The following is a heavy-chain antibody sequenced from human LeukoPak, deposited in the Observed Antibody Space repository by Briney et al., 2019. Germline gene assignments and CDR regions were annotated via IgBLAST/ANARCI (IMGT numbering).Heavy chain of an antibody. V-gene: IGHV4-39*07. CDR1: GGSISSSSYC. D-gene: IGHD3-3*01. CDR3: ARDGPPYYDFWSGYRHFDY. J-gene: IGHJ4*02. Sequence: SETLSLTCIVSGGSISSSSYCWGWIRQPPGKGLEWNGCIYYSGSTYYNPSLKSRVTISVDTSKNQFSLKLSSVTAADTAVYYCARDGPPYYDFWSGYRHFDYWGQGTLVTVSS. CDR2: IYYSGST.